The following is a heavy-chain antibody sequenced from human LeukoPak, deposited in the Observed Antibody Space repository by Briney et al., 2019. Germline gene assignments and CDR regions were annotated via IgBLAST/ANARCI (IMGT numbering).Heavy chain of an antibody. CDR1: GFTFSSYV. V-gene: IGHV3-23*01. CDR2: TSGTGRST. J-gene: IGHJ4*02. Sequence: HPGGSLRLSCAASGFTFSSYVMHWVRQAPGKGLEWVSATSGTGRSTYYADSVRGRFTISRDNSKNTLYLQMNSLRAEDTAIYYCAQVVVAGSTTDYWGQGTLVSVSS. CDR3: AQVVVAGSTTDY. D-gene: IGHD2-15*01.